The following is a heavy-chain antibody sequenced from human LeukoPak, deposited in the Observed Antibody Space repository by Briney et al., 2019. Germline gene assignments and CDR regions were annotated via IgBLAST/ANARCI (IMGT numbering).Heavy chain of an antibody. CDR3: AKELSPPNDYYDYGMDV. D-gene: IGHD3-16*02. Sequence: PGGSLRLSCAASGFTFSSYGMHWVRQAPGKGLEWVAFIRYDGSNKYYADSVKGRFTISIDNSKNTLYLQMNSLRAEDTAVYYCAKELSPPNDYYDYGMDVWGQGTTVTVSS. CDR1: GFTFSSYG. J-gene: IGHJ6*02. V-gene: IGHV3-30*02. CDR2: IRYDGSNK.